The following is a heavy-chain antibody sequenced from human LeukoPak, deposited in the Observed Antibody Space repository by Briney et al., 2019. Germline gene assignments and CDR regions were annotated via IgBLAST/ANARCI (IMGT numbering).Heavy chain of an antibody. D-gene: IGHD1-26*01. V-gene: IGHV1-58*01. J-gene: IGHJ4*02. CDR1: GFTFSNSA. CDR2: IVVGSGNT. CDR3: TSDPTFNSGRYCFDY. Sequence: GASVKVSCKASGFTFSNSAVQWVRQARGQRLEWIGWIVVGSGNTNYAQKFQERVTITRDRSTSTAYMELSRLRSEDTAVYYCTSDPTFNSGRYCFDYWGQGTLVTVSS.